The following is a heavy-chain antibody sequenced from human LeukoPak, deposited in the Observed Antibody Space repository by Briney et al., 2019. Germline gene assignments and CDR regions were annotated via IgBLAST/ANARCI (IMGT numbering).Heavy chain of an antibody. D-gene: IGHD3-22*01. CDR2: FRDDGSNK. J-gene: IGHJ4*02. CDR3: AKDQLEYYYDSSGYLNY. CDR1: GFTLSSYG. V-gene: IGHV3-30*02. Sequence: GSLRLSCAGSGFTLSSYGMQWVRPAPGQGLEWVAFFRDDGSNKYYADSVKGRFTISRDNSKNTLYLQMNSLRAEDTAVYYCAKDQLEYYYDSSGYLNYWGQGTLVTVSS.